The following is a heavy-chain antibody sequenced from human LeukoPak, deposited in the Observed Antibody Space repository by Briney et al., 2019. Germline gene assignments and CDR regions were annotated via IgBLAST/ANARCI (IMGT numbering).Heavy chain of an antibody. CDR3: ARVGHIAAAGTYNY. J-gene: IGHJ4*02. CDR2: IYYSGST. CDR1: GGSISRYY. V-gene: IGHV4-59*08. D-gene: IGHD6-13*01. Sequence: TSETLSLTCTVLGGSISRYYWSWIRRPPGKALEWIGYIYYSGSTKYHPALKSRVTVSFDTSKNQFSLNLSAVTAADTAVYYCARVGHIAAAGTYNYWGQGTRVTVSS.